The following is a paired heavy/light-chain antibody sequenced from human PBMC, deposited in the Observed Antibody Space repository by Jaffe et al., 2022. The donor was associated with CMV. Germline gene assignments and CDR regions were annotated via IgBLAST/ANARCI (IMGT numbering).Heavy chain of an antibody. Sequence: QVQLQESGPGLVKPSETLSLTCTVSGGSISSYYWSWIRQPPGKGLEWIGYIYYSGSTNYNPSLKSRVTISVDTSKNQFSLKLSSVTAADTAVYYCARSKSRAAMVIPYYYYYMDVWGKGTTVTVSS. CDR2: IYYSGST. D-gene: IGHD5-18*01. CDR3: ARSKSRAAMVIPYYYYYMDV. V-gene: IGHV4-59*01. J-gene: IGHJ6*03. CDR1: GGSISSYY.
Light chain of an antibody. V-gene: IGLV3-19*01. CDR3: NSRDSSGNHLRVV. CDR2: GKN. Sequence: SSELTQDPAVSVALGQTVRITCQGDSLRSYYASWYQQKPGQAPVLVIYGKNNRPSGIPDRFSGSSSGNTASLTITGAQAEDEADYYCNSRDSSGNHLRVVFGGGTKLTVL. J-gene: IGLJ2*01. CDR1: SLRSYY.